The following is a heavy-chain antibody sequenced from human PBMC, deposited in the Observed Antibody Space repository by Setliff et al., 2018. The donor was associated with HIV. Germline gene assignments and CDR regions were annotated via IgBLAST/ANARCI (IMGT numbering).Heavy chain of an antibody. J-gene: IGHJ4*02. V-gene: IGHV4-34*01. Sequence: SETLSLTCAVYGGSFSDYYWSWIRQAPGQGLEWIGEIDHSGRTNFNPSLKSQVTISLDTSKQQVSLKLRSVTAADTAVYYCARGAAPSWGLSFFDYWGQGTRGTVSS. CDR1: GGSFSDYY. CDR2: IDHSGRT. D-gene: IGHD1-26*01. CDR3: ARGAAPSWGLSFFDY.